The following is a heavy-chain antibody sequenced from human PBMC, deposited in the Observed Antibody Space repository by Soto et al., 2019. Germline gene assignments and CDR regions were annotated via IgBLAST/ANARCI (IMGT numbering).Heavy chain of an antibody. J-gene: IGHJ4*02. CDR2: ISSSSSYI. CDR1: GLTFSSYS. V-gene: IGHV3-21*01. Sequence: PGGSLRRSFAASGLTFSSYSMNWVRQAPGKGLEWVSSISSSSSYIYYADSVKGRFTISRDNAKNSLYLQMNSLRAEDTAVYYCASHPSQWLASDYWGQGTLVTVSS. D-gene: IGHD6-19*01. CDR3: ASHPSQWLASDY.